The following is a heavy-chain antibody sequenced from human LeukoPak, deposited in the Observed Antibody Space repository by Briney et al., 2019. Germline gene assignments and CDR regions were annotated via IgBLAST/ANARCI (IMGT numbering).Heavy chain of an antibody. J-gene: IGHJ5*01. CDR3: VRDRGWFES. D-gene: IGHD3-10*01. CDR1: GGSISGYY. CDR2: IYISGSGST. Sequence: SETLSLTCSVSGGSISGYYWSWIRQSAGKGLEWIGRIYISGSGSTTFNPSLKSRVTMSVGTSKNQFSLKLSSVTAADTAVYFCVRDRGWFESWGQGTPVTVSS. V-gene: IGHV4-4*07.